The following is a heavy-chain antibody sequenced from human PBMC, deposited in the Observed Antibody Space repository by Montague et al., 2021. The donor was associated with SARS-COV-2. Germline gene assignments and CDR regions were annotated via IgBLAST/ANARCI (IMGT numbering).Heavy chain of an antibody. V-gene: IGHV4-59*02. CDR3: AKLKYDVLTRYSLDV. Sequence: SETLSLTCSVSGDSVSSNFWARIRQPPGKGLEWIGNIYYIENTNYNPALASRVTISLDTSRNQFSLRLSSVTGADTAIYYCAKLKYDVLTRYSLDVWGEGTTVTVSS. D-gene: IGHD3-9*01. J-gene: IGHJ6*04. CDR2: IYYIENT. CDR1: GDSVSSNF.